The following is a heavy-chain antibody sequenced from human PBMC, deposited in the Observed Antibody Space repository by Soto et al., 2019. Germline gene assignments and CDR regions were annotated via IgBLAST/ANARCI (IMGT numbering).Heavy chain of an antibody. CDR3: VKLTGRYYFDC. V-gene: IGHV3-23*01. CDR1: GFTFSSYA. CDR2: ISSSGIST. Sequence: GGSLRLSCAASGFTFSSYAMSWVRQAPGKGLEWVSGISSSGISTYYVDSVKGRFTISRDNSKNTLYLQMNSLRAEDTAVYYCVKLTGRYYFDCWGQGTLVTVSS. J-gene: IGHJ4*02.